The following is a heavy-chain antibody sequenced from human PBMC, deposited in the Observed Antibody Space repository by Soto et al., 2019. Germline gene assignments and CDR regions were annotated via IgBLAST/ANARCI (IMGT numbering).Heavy chain of an antibody. CDR3: AREPNYFDY. CDR1: GYSFTSYG. Sequence: QVQLVQSGAEVKKPGASVKVSCKASGYSFTSYGISWVRQAPGQGLEWMGWISAYNGNKKYAQKLQGRVTMTTDTSTRTAYVELRSLRSDDTAVYYCAREPNYFDYWGQGTLVTVSS. CDR2: ISAYNGNK. V-gene: IGHV1-18*01. J-gene: IGHJ4*02.